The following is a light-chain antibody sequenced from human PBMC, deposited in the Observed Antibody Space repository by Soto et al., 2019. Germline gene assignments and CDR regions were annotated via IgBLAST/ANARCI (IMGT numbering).Light chain of an antibody. Sequence: QSALTQPPSASGSPGQSVTISCTGTSSDISGYDYVSWYQQHPGKAPKLMIYEVNKRPSGVPDRFSGSRSGDTASLTVSGLQAEDEADYYCSSYAGSNKRVFGGGTQLTVL. CDR3: SSYAGSNKRV. V-gene: IGLV2-8*01. CDR1: SSDISGYDY. J-gene: IGLJ2*01. CDR2: EVN.